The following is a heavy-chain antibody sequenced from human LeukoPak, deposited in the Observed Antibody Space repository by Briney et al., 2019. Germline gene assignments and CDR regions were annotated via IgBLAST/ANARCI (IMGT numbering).Heavy chain of an antibody. CDR3: AKEHGEFDL. CDR1: GFTFSSYE. D-gene: IGHD7-27*01. J-gene: IGHJ5*02. Sequence: GGSLRLSCAASGFTFSSYEMNWVRQAPGKGLEWVSYISSSGSTIYYADSVKGRFTISRDNSKNTLYLQMNSLRAEDTAVYYCAKEHGEFDLWGQGTLVTASS. CDR2: ISSSGSTI. V-gene: IGHV3-48*03.